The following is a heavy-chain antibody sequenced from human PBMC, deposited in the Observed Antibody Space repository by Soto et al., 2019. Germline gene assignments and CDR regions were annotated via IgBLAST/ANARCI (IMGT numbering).Heavy chain of an antibody. D-gene: IGHD1-7*01. CDR3: ARDGYNWNYSFDY. J-gene: IGHJ4*02. V-gene: IGHV1-18*01. CDR1: GYSFASFG. Sequence: QVQLVQSGAEVKKPGASVKVSCKASGYSFASFGISWVREAPGQGLEWMGWISAYNGNTNYAQKLQGRVTMTTDTSTSTADMELRSLRSDDTAVYYCARDGYNWNYSFDYWGQGTLVTVSS. CDR2: ISAYNGNT.